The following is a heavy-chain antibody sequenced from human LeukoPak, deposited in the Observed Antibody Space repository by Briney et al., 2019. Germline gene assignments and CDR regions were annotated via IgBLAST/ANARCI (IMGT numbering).Heavy chain of an antibody. J-gene: IGHJ6*02. V-gene: IGHV3-48*03. CDR1: GFIFSSFE. CDR3: ARVSGWYYYYGMDV. CDR2: ISSSGGTI. D-gene: IGHD6-19*01. Sequence: GGSLRLSCAASGFIFSSFEMNWVRQAPGKGLEWVSYISSSGGTIYYADSVKGRFTISRDNAKSSLYLQMNSLRAEDTAVYYCARVSGWYYYYGMDVWGRGTTVTVSS.